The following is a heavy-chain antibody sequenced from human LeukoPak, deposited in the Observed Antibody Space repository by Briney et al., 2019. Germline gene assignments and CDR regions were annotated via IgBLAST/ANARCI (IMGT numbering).Heavy chain of an antibody. CDR2: IRSKANNYAT. J-gene: IGHJ6*02. CDR1: GFTFSGFA. D-gene: IGHD1/OR15-1a*01. Sequence: GGSLRLSCAASGFTFSGFAVHWVRQASGKGLEWVGRIRSKANNYATAYAASVKGRFTISRDDSQNTAYLQMNSLKTEDTAVYFCSRLEGEQVYAMDVWGQGTTVTVSS. CDR3: SRLEGEQVYAMDV. V-gene: IGHV3-73*01.